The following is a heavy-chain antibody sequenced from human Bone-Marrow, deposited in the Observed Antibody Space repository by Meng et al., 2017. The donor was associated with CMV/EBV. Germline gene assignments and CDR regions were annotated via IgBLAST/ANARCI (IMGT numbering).Heavy chain of an antibody. J-gene: IGHJ4*02. CDR1: GGTFSSYA. V-gene: IGHV1-69*05. D-gene: IGHD3-10*01. Sequence: SVKVSCNASGGTFSSYAISWVRQAPGQGLEWMGGIIPIFGTANYAQKFQGRVTITTDESTSTAYMELSSPRSEDTAVYYCARDYYGSGVGGNYFDYWGQGTLVTVSS. CDR3: ARDYYGSGVGGNYFDY. CDR2: IIPIFGTA.